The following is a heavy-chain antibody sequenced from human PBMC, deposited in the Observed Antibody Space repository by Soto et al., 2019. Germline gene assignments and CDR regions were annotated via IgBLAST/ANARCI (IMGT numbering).Heavy chain of an antibody. V-gene: IGHV1-46*03. D-gene: IGHD2-2*01. CDR3: ARDHPLGYCSSTSCLDYYYGMDV. CDR2: INPSGGST. J-gene: IGHJ6*02. CDR1: GGTFTSYY. Sequence: AASVKVSCKASGGTFTSYYMHWVRQAPGQGLEWMGIINPSGGSTSYAQKFQGRVTMTRDTSTSTVYMELSSLRSEDTAVYYCARDHPLGYCSSTSCLDYYYGMDVWGQGTTVTVSS.